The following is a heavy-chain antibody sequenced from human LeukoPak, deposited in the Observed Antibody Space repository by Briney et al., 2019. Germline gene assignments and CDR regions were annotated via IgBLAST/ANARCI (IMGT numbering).Heavy chain of an antibody. CDR2: ISGSGGST. D-gene: IGHD2-2*01. CDR3: AKLGGGECSSTSCYPNTLYYFDY. CDR1: GFTFSSYA. V-gene: IGHV3-23*01. Sequence: PGGSLRLSCAASGFTFSSYAVSWVRQAPGKGLDWVSAISGSGGSTYYADSVKGRFTISRDNSKNTLYLQMNGLRAEDTAVYYCAKLGGGECSSTSCYPNTLYYFDYWGQGTLVTVSS. J-gene: IGHJ4*02.